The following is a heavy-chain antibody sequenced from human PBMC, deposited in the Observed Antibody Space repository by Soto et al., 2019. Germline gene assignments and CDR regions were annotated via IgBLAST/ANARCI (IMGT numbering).Heavy chain of an antibody. V-gene: IGHV4-34*01. J-gene: IGHJ2*01. Sequence: SETLSLTCAVYGGSFSGYYWSWIRQPPGKGLEWIGEINHSGSTNYNPSLKSRVTISVDTSKNQFSLKLSSVTAADTAVYYCARLRENYYDMRPVNWYFDLWGRGTLVTVSS. D-gene: IGHD3-22*01. CDR1: GGSFSGYY. CDR3: ARLRENYYDMRPVNWYFDL. CDR2: INHSGST.